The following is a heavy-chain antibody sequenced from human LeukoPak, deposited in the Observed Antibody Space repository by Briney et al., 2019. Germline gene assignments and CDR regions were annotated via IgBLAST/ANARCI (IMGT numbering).Heavy chain of an antibody. CDR1: GFTFSSYE. V-gene: IGHV3-48*03. D-gene: IGHD3-3*01. Sequence: GGSLRPSCAASGFTFSSYEMNWVRQAPGKGLEWVSYISSSGSTIYYADSVKGRFTISRDNAKNSLYLQMNSLRAEDTAVYYCARDPPTLFLGSWGQGTLVTVSS. CDR2: ISSSGSTI. CDR3: ARDPPTLFLGS. J-gene: IGHJ4*02.